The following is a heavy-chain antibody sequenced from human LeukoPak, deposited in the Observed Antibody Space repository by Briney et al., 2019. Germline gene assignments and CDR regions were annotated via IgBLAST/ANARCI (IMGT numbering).Heavy chain of an antibody. D-gene: IGHD1-14*01. CDR3: AAPRTPDAFDI. Sequence: ASVKVSCKASGFTFTSHDFNWVRQATGQGLEWMGWMNPSSGNTGYAQKFQGRVTMTRDTSLSTAYMELSSLRSEDTAVYYCAAPRTPDAFDIWGQGTMVTVSS. V-gene: IGHV1-8*01. J-gene: IGHJ3*02. CDR1: GFTFTSHD. CDR2: MNPSSGNT.